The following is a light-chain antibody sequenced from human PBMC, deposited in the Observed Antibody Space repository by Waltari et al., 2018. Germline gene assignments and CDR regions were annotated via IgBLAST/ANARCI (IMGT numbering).Light chain of an antibody. J-gene: IGKJ4*01. Sequence: DIQMTQSPSSLSASVGDRVTIPCRASQSISSYLNWYQQKPGKAAKLLIYAASSLQSGVPSRFSGSGSWTDFTLTISSLQPEDFAPYYCQQSYSTPRTFCGGTKVEIK. CDR2: AAS. CDR1: QSISSY. CDR3: QQSYSTPRT. V-gene: IGKV1-39*01.